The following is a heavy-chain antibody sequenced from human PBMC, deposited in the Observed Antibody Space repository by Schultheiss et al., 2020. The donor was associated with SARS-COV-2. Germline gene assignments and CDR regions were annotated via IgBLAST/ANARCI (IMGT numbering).Heavy chain of an antibody. CDR2: FYARGST. CDR1: GGSISSYY. Sequence: SETLSLTCTVSGGSISSYYWSWIRQTAGKGLEFIGRFYARGSTNYNPSLKSRVTMSVDTSKNQFSLKLSSVTAADTAVYYCARVSGYSYGYPYYYYYGMDVWGQGTTVTVSS. CDR3: ARVSGYSYGYPYYYYYGMDV. D-gene: IGHD5-18*01. V-gene: IGHV4-4*07. J-gene: IGHJ6*02.